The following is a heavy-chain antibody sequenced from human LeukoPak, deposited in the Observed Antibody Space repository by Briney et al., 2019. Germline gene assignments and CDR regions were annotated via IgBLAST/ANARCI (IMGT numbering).Heavy chain of an antibody. V-gene: IGHV3-9*01. CDR2: ISWNSGSL. Sequence: GGSLRLSCEASGFIFEHYVMHWVRQAPGKGLEWVSGISWNSGSLGYADSVKGRFTISRDNAKNSLYLQMNSLGAEDTALYYCAKVEEDEGTAMAPFDYWGQGTLVTVSS. CDR3: AKVEEDEGTAMAPFDY. CDR1: GFIFEHYV. D-gene: IGHD5-18*01. J-gene: IGHJ4*02.